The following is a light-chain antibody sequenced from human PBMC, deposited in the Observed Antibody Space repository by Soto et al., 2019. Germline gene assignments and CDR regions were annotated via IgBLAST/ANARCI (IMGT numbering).Light chain of an antibody. Sequence: DIQMTQSPSTLSAFVGDRVTIACRASQNISTWLAWYQQKSGKAPKLLIYEASSLQSGVPSRFSGSGSETEFTLTISSLQPDDFAVYYCQQRSNWPSYTFGQGTKLEIK. CDR2: EAS. V-gene: IGKV1-5*03. CDR3: QQRSNWPSYT. CDR1: QNISTW. J-gene: IGKJ2*01.